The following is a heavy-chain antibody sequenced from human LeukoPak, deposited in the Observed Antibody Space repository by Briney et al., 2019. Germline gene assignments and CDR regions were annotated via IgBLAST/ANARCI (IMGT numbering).Heavy chain of an antibody. D-gene: IGHD2-15*01. Sequence: GGSLRLSWAASGFIFSNYGMHWVRQAPGKGVEWVAVISYDGSNKYYADSVKGRFAISRDNSKNTLYLQMNSLRAEDTAVYYCARDGCSDGTCYFDHWGQGTLVTVSS. CDR2: ISYDGSNK. CDR1: GFIFSNYG. J-gene: IGHJ4*02. CDR3: ARDGCSDGTCYFDH. V-gene: IGHV3-30*09.